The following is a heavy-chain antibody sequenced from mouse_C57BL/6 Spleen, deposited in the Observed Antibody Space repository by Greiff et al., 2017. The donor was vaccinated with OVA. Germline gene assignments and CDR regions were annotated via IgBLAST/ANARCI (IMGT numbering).Heavy chain of an antibody. J-gene: IGHJ2*01. Sequence: VQLQQSGAELMKPGASVKLSCKATGYTFTGYWIEWVKQRPGHGLEWIGEILPGSGSTNYTEKFKGKATFTADTSSNTAYMQLSSLTTEDSAIYYCAGPSTTFPYYFDYWGQGTTLTVSS. CDR2: ILPGSGST. CDR1: GYTFTGYW. V-gene: IGHV1-9*01. D-gene: IGHD1-1*01. CDR3: AGPSTTFPYYFDY.